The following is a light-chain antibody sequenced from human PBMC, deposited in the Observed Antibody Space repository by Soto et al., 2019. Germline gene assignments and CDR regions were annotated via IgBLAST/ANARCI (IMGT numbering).Light chain of an antibody. CDR2: TNN. J-gene: IGLJ2*01. CDR3: AAWDDRLNGPV. V-gene: IGLV1-44*01. Sequence: QSVLTQPPSASGTPGQGVTISRSGSSSNIGSHPVNWYQQLPGTAPKLLIYTNNQRPSGVPDRFSGSKSGTSASLAISGLQSEDEADYYCAAWDDRLNGPVFGGGTQLTVL. CDR1: SSNIGSHP.